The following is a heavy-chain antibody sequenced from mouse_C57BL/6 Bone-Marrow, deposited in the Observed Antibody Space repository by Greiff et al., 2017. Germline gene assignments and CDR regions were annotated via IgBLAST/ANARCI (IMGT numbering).Heavy chain of an antibody. CDR2: IDPSDSYT. Sequence: QVQLQQPGAELVKPGASVKLSCKASGYTFTSYWMQWVKQRPGQGLEWIGEIDPSDSYTNYNQKFKGKATLTVDTSSSTAYMQLSSLTSEDSAVYYCAREWYYYAMDYGGQGTSVTVSS. CDR1: GYTFTSYW. CDR3: AREWYYYAMDY. J-gene: IGHJ4*01. V-gene: IGHV1-50*01. D-gene: IGHD1-1*02.